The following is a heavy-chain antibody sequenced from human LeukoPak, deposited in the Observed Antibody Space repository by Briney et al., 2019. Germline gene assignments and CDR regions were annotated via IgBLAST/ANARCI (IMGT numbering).Heavy chain of an antibody. Sequence: PGGSLRLSCAASGFTFDSYAMTWVRQAPGKGLDWVSTISASGGSTYYADSVQGRFTISRDNSKNTLNLHMNSLSAEDTALYYCAKGSPTTSDFWGQGTLVTVSS. V-gene: IGHV3-23*01. CDR3: AKGSPTTSDF. CDR2: ISASGGST. D-gene: IGHD2/OR15-2a*01. J-gene: IGHJ4*02. CDR1: GFTFDSYA.